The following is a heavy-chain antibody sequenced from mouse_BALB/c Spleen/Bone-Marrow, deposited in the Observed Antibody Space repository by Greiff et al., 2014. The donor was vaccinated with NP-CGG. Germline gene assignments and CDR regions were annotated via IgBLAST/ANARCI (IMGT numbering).Heavy chain of an antibody. CDR3: ARDYDHGFAY. Sequence: VKLMESGAELVRPGVSVKISCKGSGYTFTDYAMHWVKQSHAKSLEWIGVISTYYGDASYNQKFKGKATMTVDKSSSTAYMELARLTSEDSAIYYCARDYDHGFAYWGQGTLVTVSA. CDR2: ISTYYGDA. J-gene: IGHJ3*01. V-gene: IGHV1S137*01. D-gene: IGHD2-4*01. CDR1: GYTFTDYA.